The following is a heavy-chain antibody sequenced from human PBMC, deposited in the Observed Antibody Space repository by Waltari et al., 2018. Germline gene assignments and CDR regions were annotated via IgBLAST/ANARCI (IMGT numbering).Heavy chain of an antibody. V-gene: IGHV4-39*01. Sequence: QLQLQESGPGLVKPSETLSLTCTVSGGSISSSGSYWGWIRQPPGKGLECSGSISYSGITYYNTSLMSRVTISVDTSKNQFSLKLTSVIAAETAVFYCARFSKSANWIDPWGQGTLVTVSS. CDR3: ARFSKSANWIDP. J-gene: IGHJ5*02. CDR2: ISYSGIT. D-gene: IGHD3-3*02. CDR1: GGSISSSGSY.